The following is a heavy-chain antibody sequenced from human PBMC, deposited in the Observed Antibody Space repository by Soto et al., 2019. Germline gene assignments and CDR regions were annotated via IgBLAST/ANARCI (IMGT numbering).Heavy chain of an antibody. D-gene: IGHD6-19*01. J-gene: IGHJ4*02. CDR3: SLAVAGPYYFDY. Sequence: SETLSLTCTVSGGSISSSIYYWVWIRQPPGKGLEWIGSIYYSGSTYYNPSLKSRVTISVDTSKNQFSLKLSSVTAADTAVYYCSLAVAGPYYFDYWGQGTLVTVSS. V-gene: IGHV4-39*01. CDR2: IYYSGST. CDR1: GGSISSSIYY.